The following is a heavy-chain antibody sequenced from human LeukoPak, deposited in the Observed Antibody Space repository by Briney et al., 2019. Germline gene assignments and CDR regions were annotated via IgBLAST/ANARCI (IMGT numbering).Heavy chain of an antibody. CDR2: IGGTAGGT. J-gene: IGHJ5*02. CDR1: GFIFSNYG. Sequence: QPGGSLRLSCAASGFIFSNYGMSWVCQAPGKGREWAPGIGGTAGGTYYADSVKGRFTISRDNSKNTLFLQMNSLGAEDTAVYFCVKDAFYGSGTYYNSWGQGTLVIVSS. CDR3: VKDAFYGSGTYYNS. V-gene: IGHV3-23*01. D-gene: IGHD3-10*01.